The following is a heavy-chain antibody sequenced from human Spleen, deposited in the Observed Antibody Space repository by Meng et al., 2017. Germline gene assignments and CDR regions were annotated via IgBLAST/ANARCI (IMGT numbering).Heavy chain of an antibody. CDR3: ARSTRPSMIVAGYYLYGMDV. D-gene: IGHD3-22*01. V-gene: IGHV3-11*01. CDR2: STPTGRNA. J-gene: IGHJ6*02. Sequence: GGSLRLSCAASGFTLSNFYMTWIRQTPGRGLEWVSYSTPTGRNADYAESVKGRFAISRDNAKNSLYLQMNSLRAEDTAVYYCARSTRPSMIVAGYYLYGMDVWGQGTTVTVSS. CDR1: GFTLSNFY.